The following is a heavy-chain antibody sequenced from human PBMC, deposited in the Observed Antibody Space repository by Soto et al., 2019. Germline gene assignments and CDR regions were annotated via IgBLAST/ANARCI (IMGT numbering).Heavy chain of an antibody. J-gene: IGHJ6*03. CDR2: VSYDGSNK. CDR1: GFTFSSYG. D-gene: IGHD6-13*01. CDR3: AKDHVSSNWSPLYYYYYYMDV. Sequence: PGGSLRLSCAASGFTFSSYGMHWVRQAPGKGLEWVAVVSYDGSNKYYADSVKGRFTISRDNSKNTLYLQMNSLRAEDTAVYYCAKDHVSSNWSPLYYYYYYMDVWGKGTTVTVSS. V-gene: IGHV3-30*18.